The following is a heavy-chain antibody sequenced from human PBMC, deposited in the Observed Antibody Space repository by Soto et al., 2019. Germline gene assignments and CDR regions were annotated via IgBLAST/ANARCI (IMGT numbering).Heavy chain of an antibody. CDR1: GFTFSSYA. V-gene: IGHV3-30-3*01. D-gene: IGHD6-19*01. CDR2: ISYDGSNK. Sequence: QVQLVESGGGVVQPGRSLRLSCAASGFTFSSYAMHWVRQAPGKGLEWVAVISYDGSNKSYADSVKGRFTISRDKSQNTLYLQMNSLRAEDTAVYYCARTPMSGGWSDYYYGMDVWGQGTTVTVSS. J-gene: IGHJ6*02. CDR3: ARTPMSGGWSDYYYGMDV.